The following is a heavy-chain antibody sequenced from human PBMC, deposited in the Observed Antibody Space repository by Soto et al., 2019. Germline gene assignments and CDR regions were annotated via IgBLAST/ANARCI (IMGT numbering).Heavy chain of an antibody. CDR2: IKQDGSQK. V-gene: IGHV3-7*03. CDR3: ARSNYDFWSGGSLDI. CDR1: RFIFSSYF. J-gene: IGHJ3*02. Sequence: XGSLRLSGAASRFIFSSYFMNWVRQDQGKGLEWVANIKQDGSQKYYVDSVKGRFTTSRDNAKNSLYLQMNSLRAEDTAIYYCARSNYDFWSGGSLDIWGQGTMVTVSS. D-gene: IGHD3-3*01.